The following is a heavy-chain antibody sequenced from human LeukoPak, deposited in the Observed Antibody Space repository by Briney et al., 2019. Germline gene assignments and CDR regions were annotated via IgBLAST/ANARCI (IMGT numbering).Heavy chain of an antibody. CDR1: GGTFSSYA. D-gene: IGHD2-2*01. CDR3: ARGMSVGYCSSTSCRTYYYYYMDV. CDR2: IIPIFGTA. Sequence: SVKVSCKASGGTFSSYAISWVRQAPGQGHEWMGGIIPIFGTANYAQKFQGRVTITADESTSTAYMELSSLRSEDTAVYYCARGMSVGYCSSTSCRTYYYYYMDVWGKGTTVTVSS. J-gene: IGHJ6*03. V-gene: IGHV1-69*01.